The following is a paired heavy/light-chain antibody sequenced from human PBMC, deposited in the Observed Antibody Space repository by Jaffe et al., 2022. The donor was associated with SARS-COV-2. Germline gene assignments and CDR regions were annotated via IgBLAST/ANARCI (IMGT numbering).Heavy chain of an antibody. V-gene: IGHV4-59*01. CDR1: GGSIGNYY. CDR3: ARGDDTCYLGCGVDV. Sequence: QVQLQESGPGLVKPSETLSLTCSVSGGSIGNYYWSWIRQPPGEDLEWIGHVYYGGSTNYNPSLKSRVTISVDTSKNQFSLRLSSMTAADTAVYYCARGDDTCYLGCGVDVWGQGTTVTVSS. D-gene: IGHD2-15*01. J-gene: IGHJ6*02. CDR2: VYYGGST.
Light chain of an antibody. Sequence: QAVLTQPSSLSASPGASASLTCTLRSGIDVGSYRIYWYQQKPGGPPQFLLKYKSDSDKQRGSGVPSRFSGSKDFSANAGILFISGLQSEDEADYHCLIWHSDTWVFGGGTKVTVL. CDR3: LIWHSDTWV. CDR1: SGIDVGSYR. J-gene: IGLJ3*02. V-gene: IGLV5-45*03. CDR2: YKSDSDK.